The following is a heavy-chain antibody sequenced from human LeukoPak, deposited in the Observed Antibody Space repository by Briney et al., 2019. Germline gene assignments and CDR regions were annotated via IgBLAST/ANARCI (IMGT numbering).Heavy chain of an antibody. J-gene: IGHJ3*02. CDR3: ARETNYGVRRAFDI. CDR2: IYYSGST. D-gene: IGHD4-17*01. V-gene: IGHV4-31*03. Sequence: SETLSLTCTVSGGSISSGGYNWSWIRQHPGKGLEWIGYIYYSGSTYYNPSLKSRVTISVDTSKNQFSLKLSSVTAADTAVYYCARETNYGVRRAFDIWGQGTMVTVSS. CDR1: GGSISSGGYN.